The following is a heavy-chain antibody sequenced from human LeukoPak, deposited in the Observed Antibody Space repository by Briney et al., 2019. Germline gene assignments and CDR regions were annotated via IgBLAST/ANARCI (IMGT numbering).Heavy chain of an antibody. CDR2: ISYDGSNK. Sequence: PGGSLRLSCAASGFTVSSNYMSWVRQAPGKGLEWVAVISYDGSNKYYADSVKGRFTISRDNSKNTLYLQMNSLRAEDTAVYYCARALRAPDYWGQGTLVTVSS. J-gene: IGHJ4*02. CDR1: GFTVSSNY. CDR3: ARALRAPDY. V-gene: IGHV3-30*03.